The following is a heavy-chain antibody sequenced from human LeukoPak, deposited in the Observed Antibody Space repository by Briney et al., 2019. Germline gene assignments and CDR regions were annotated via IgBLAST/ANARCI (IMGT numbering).Heavy chain of an antibody. CDR3: ATTPRGYIYGNPDY. J-gene: IGHJ4*02. D-gene: IGHD5-18*01. CDR1: GFTFSDFA. V-gene: IGHV3-30-3*01. CDR2: VSYDGGNE. Sequence: GGSLTLSCAASGFTFSDFAMHWVRQAPGKGLEWVAVVSYDGGNEYYADSVKGRFTISRDNSKNTLYLQMNSLRAEDTAVYYCATTPRGYIYGNPDYWGQGTLVTVSS.